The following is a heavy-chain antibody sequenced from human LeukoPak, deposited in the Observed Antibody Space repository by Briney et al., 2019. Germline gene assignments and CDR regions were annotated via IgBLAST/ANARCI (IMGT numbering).Heavy chain of an antibody. CDR1: GDSISSSNYY. D-gene: IGHD2-15*01. V-gene: IGHV4-39*07. Sequence: PSETLSLTCTVSGDSISSSNYYWGWIRQPPGKGLEWIGNIYYSGSTYYNPSLKSRVTISVDTSKNQFSLKVTSVTAADTAVYYCARGWHWFDPWGQGTLVTVSS. CDR2: IYYSGST. CDR3: ARGWHWFDP. J-gene: IGHJ5*02.